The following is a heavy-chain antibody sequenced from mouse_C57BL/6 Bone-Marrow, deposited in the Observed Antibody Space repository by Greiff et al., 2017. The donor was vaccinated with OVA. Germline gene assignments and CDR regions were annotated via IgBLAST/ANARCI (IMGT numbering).Heavy chain of an antibody. CDR1: GFTFSSYA. J-gene: IGHJ4*01. Sequence: EVMLVESGEGLVKPGGSLKLSCAASGFTFSSYAMSWVRQPPEKRLEWVAYISSGGDYIYYADTVKGRFTISRNNARNTLYLQMSSLKSEDTAMYYCTRLLDAMDYWGQGTSVTVSS. D-gene: IGHD2-1*01. CDR2: ISSGGDYI. V-gene: IGHV5-9-1*02. CDR3: TRLLDAMDY.